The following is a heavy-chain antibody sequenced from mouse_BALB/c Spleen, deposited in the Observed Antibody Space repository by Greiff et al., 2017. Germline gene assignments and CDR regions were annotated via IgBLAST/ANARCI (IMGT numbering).Heavy chain of an antibody. Sequence: DVKLQESGPSLVKPSQTLSLTCSVTGDSITSGYWNWIRKFPGNKLEYMGYISYSGSTYYNPSLKSRISITRDTSKNQYYLQLNSVTTEDTATYYCARRDGNYEAWFAYWGQGTLVTVSA. CDR3: ARRDGNYEAWFAY. CDR1: GDSITSGY. V-gene: IGHV3-8*02. J-gene: IGHJ3*01. CDR2: ISYSGST. D-gene: IGHD2-1*01.